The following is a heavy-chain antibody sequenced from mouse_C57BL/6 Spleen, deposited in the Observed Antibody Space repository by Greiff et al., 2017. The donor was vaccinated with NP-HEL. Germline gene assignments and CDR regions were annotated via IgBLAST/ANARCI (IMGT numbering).Heavy chain of an antibody. Sequence: VQLQESGAELVKPGASVKISCKASGYAFSSYWMNWVKQRPGKGLEWIGQIYPGDGDTNYNGKFKGKATLTADKSSSTAYMQLSSLTSEDSAVYFCAREEGHYGRRTYYFDYWGQGTTLTVSS. J-gene: IGHJ2*01. CDR3: AREEGHYGRRTYYFDY. CDR2: IYPGDGDT. D-gene: IGHD1-1*01. V-gene: IGHV1-80*01. CDR1: GYAFSSYW.